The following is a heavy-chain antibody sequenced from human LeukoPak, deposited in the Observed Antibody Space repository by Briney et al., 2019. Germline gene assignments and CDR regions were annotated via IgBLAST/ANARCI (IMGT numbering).Heavy chain of an antibody. J-gene: IGHJ4*02. CDR3: ASWYYDILTGYYSDY. CDR2: IYYSGST. CDR1: GGSISSGNYY. V-gene: IGHV4-61*10. Sequence: SQTLSLTCTVSGGSISSGNYYWTWIRQPAGKGLEWIGYIYYSGSTNYNPSLKSRVTTSVDTSKNQFSLKLSSVTAADTAVYYCASWYYDILTGYYSDYWGQGTLVTVSS. D-gene: IGHD3-9*01.